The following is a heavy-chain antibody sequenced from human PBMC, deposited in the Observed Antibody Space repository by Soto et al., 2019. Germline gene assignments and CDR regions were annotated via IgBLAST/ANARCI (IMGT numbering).Heavy chain of an antibody. Sequence: PSETLSLTCAVSGGSISSGGYSWSWIRQPPGKGLEWIGYIYHSGSTYYNPSLKSRVTISVDRSKNQFSLKLSSVTAADTAVYYCARAGHGTMVRGAISWFDPWGQGTLVTVSS. V-gene: IGHV4-30-2*01. CDR1: GGSISSGGYS. D-gene: IGHD3-10*01. CDR2: IYHSGST. CDR3: ARAGHGTMVRGAISWFDP. J-gene: IGHJ5*02.